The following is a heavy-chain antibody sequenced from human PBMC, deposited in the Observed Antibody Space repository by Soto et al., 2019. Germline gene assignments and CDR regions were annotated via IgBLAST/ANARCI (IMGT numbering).Heavy chain of an antibody. Sequence: QLQLQESGSGLVKPSQTLSLTCAVSGGSISSGGYSWSWIRQPPGKGLEWIGYIYHSVTTYYTPTLKSRVTISVDRSTTQLPLNLRSVTAADTAVYYCAREIGGSAFDIWGQGTMVTVSS. J-gene: IGHJ3*02. CDR2: IYHSVTT. CDR1: GGSISSGGYS. V-gene: IGHV4-30-2*01. CDR3: AREIGGSAFDI.